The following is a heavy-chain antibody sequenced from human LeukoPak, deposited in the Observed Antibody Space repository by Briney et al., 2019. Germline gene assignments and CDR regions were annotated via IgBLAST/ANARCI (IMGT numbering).Heavy chain of an antibody. J-gene: IGHJ4*02. CDR3: AKDTSIGKYCTMGVCPPFDY. D-gene: IGHD2-8*01. Sequence: GGSLTLSCAGSGFTFSSYAMSWVRQAPGQGLEWVSVISDSGDYTSYADSVRGRFTISRDNSRNTLYLQMISLRPEDTAVYYCAKDTSIGKYCTMGVCPPFDYGGQGPLVTVSS. CDR1: GFTFSSYA. V-gene: IGHV3-23*01. CDR2: ISDSGDYT.